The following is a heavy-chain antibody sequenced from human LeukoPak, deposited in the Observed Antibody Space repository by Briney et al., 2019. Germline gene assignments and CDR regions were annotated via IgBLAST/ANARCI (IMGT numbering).Heavy chain of an antibody. Sequence: KPGGSLRLSCAASGFTFSSYSMNWVRQAPGKGLEWVSSISSSSSYIYYADSVKGRFTISRDNAKNSLYLQMNSLRAEDTAVYYCARIAAALPYYFDYWGQGTLVTVSS. CDR1: GFTFSSYS. D-gene: IGHD6-13*01. CDR2: ISSSSSYI. CDR3: ARIAAALPYYFDY. J-gene: IGHJ4*02. V-gene: IGHV3-21*01.